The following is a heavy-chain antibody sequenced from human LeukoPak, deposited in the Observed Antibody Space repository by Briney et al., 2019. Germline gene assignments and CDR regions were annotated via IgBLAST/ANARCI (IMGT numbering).Heavy chain of an antibody. J-gene: IGHJ3*02. Sequence: PGGSLRLSCAAFGFTFDDYAMHWVRQAPGKGLEWVSGLSWNSAGIGYADSVKGRFTISRDNARNSLYLQMNSLRVEDTALYYCAQVSIAVAGRRAFAIWGQGTMVTVPS. V-gene: IGHV3-9*01. CDR3: AQVSIAVAGRRAFAI. CDR2: LSWNSAGI. D-gene: IGHD6-19*01. CDR1: GFTFDDYA.